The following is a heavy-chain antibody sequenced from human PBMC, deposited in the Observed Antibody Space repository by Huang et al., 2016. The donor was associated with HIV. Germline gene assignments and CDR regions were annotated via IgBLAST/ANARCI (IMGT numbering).Heavy chain of an antibody. J-gene: IGHJ4*02. CDR1: GFTFDNYV. D-gene: IGHD3-22*01. CDR3: AKGKAYYDDSSGFDH. CDR2: ITWESAKI. V-gene: IGHV3-9*01. Sequence: EVQLVESGGGLVQPGRSLRLSCVASGFTFDNYVMHWVRQVPGKGLEWVSGITWESAKIGYAESVKGRFTSSRDNARSSLSLQMDSLRVEDTALYYCAKGKAYYDDSSGFDHWGQGTLVTVSS.